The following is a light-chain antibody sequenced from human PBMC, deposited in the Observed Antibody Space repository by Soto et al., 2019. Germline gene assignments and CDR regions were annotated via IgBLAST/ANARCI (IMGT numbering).Light chain of an antibody. CDR1: QAIRNY. Sequence: AIQITPSSSSLSDSVGARVTIICRASQAIRNYLAWYQQKPGKDPKILIYDDSSLESGVQSRFSGSGSGTEFTLTISSLTPDDFETYYCKQYNSQFTGGGGNTGDLK. V-gene: IGKV1-13*02. J-gene: IGKJ4*01. CDR3: KQYNSQFT. CDR2: DDS.